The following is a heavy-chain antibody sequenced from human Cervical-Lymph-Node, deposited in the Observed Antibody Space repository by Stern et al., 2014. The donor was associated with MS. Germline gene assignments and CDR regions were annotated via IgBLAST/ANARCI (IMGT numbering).Heavy chain of an antibody. J-gene: IGHJ6*02. V-gene: IGHV3-30*03. CDR2: ISFVGSNK. Sequence: VQLVESGGGVVQPGRSLRLSCAASGFSISRLAMNWVRQAPGKGLEWVAVISFVGSNKNYGDAVKGRFTISRDNSNNTMYLHMHTLRPEDTAVYYCMGLGDAMDVWGQGTTVIVS. D-gene: IGHD1-26*01. CDR1: GFSISRLA. CDR3: MGLGDAMDV.